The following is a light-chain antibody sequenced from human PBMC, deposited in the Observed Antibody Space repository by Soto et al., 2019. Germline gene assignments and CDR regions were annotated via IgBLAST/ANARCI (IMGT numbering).Light chain of an antibody. J-gene: IGKJ1*01. CDR3: QKYMITVT. Sequence: EIVLTQSPGSLSLSPGQRATLSCRASQSVDTTFFAWYQKKPGQAPRLLIYGASKRATGIPDRFSGSGSGKYFTLIISRLDPEVLAVFYCQKYMITVTSGQGTRVE. CDR1: QSVDTTF. V-gene: IGKV3-20*01. CDR2: GAS.